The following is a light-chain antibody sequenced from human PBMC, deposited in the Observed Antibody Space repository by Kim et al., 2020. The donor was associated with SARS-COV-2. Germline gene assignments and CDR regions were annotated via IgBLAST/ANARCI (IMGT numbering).Light chain of an antibody. CDR3: AAWDNSLNGLYV. V-gene: IGLV1-44*01. Sequence: QAVVTQPPSASATPGQGVTISCSGSSSNIGSNTVNWYQHLPGTAPKLLIYSNNQRPSGVPDRFSGSKSGTSASLAISGLRSEDEADYYCAAWDNSLNGLYVFGPGTKVTVL. CDR1: SSNIGSNT. J-gene: IGLJ1*01. CDR2: SNN.